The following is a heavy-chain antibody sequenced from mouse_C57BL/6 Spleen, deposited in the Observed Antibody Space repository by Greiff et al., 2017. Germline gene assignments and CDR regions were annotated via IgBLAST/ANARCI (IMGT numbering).Heavy chain of an antibody. CDR3: ARDRRYYYGSSLYWYFDV. D-gene: IGHD1-1*01. V-gene: IGHV5-16*01. J-gene: IGHJ1*03. Sequence: EVKLVESEGGLVQPGSSMKLSCTASGFTFSDYYMAWVRQVPDKGLEWVANINYDGSSTYYLASLKSRFIISRDNAKNILYLQMSSLKSEDTATYYCARDRRYYYGSSLYWYFDVWGTGTTVTVSS. CDR1: GFTFSDYY. CDR2: INYDGSST.